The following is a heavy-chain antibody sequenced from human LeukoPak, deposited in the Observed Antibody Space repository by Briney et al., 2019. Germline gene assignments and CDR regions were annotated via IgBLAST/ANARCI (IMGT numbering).Heavy chain of an antibody. J-gene: IGHJ4*02. V-gene: IGHV3-7*01. CDR2: IKEDGSEK. D-gene: IGHD6-13*01. CDR1: GFTSSRYW. Sequence: GGSLRLSCAASGFTSSRYWMNWVRQAPGKGLEWVANIKEDGSEKYYVDSVKGRFTISRDNAKNSLYLQMNSLRAGDTAVYYCARDIAPAGLFFDYWGQGTLVTVSS. CDR3: ARDIAPAGLFFDY.